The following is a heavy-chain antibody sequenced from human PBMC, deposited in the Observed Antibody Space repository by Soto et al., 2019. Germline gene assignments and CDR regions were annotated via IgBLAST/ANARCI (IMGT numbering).Heavy chain of an antibody. V-gene: IGHV4-39*01. J-gene: IGHJ4*02. CDR3: ARRRESDYGGNPHPYYLDR. Sequence: TLSLTCTFSGASIITDNYFWVWIRQSPRRGLELIGSISYSGRTYDDPSLQSRVTISIDASKNQFSLKLTSVTTADTAVYYCARRRESDYGGNPHPYYLDRWGQGALVTVSS. D-gene: IGHD4-17*01. CDR2: ISYSGRT. CDR1: GASIITDNYF.